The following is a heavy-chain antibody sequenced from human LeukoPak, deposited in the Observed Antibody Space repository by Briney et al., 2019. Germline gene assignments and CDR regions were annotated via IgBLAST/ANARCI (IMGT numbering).Heavy chain of an antibody. CDR1: GGSISSYY. V-gene: IGHV4-59*08. J-gene: IGHJ6*02. Sequence: SETLSLTCTVSGGSISSYYWSWIRQPPGKGLEWIGYIYHSGSTNYNPSLKSRVTISVDTSKNQFSLKLSSVTAADTAVYYCAKGMEQGMDVWGQGTTVTVSS. CDR3: AKGMEQGMDV. CDR2: IYHSGST. D-gene: IGHD6-13*01.